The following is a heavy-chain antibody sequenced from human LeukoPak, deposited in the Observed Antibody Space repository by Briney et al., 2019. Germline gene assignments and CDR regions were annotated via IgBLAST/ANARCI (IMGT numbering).Heavy chain of an antibody. CDR1: GFTFSSYG. Sequence: PGGSLRFSCAASGFTFSSYGMHWVRQAPGKGLEWVAVISYDGSSKYYADSVKGRFTISRDNSKNTLFLQMNSLRADDTAVFYCAKDGGFYGENLDYWGQGTLVTVSS. V-gene: IGHV3-30*18. D-gene: IGHD4-17*01. J-gene: IGHJ4*02. CDR2: ISYDGSSK. CDR3: AKDGGFYGENLDY.